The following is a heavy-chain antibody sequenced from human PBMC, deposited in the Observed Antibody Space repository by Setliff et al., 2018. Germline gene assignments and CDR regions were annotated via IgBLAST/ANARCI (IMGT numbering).Heavy chain of an antibody. CDR1: ITSINGPY. Sequence: LSLTCTVSITSINGPYWSWVRQSPGKGLEWIGYISHTGSTNYNPSLESRVTILIDTSKTQFSLKLNSMTTADTAVYYCARGGTYRYFDYWGQGTLVTVSS. J-gene: IGHJ4*02. CDR3: ARGGTYRYFDY. CDR2: ISHTGST. V-gene: IGHV4-59*11.